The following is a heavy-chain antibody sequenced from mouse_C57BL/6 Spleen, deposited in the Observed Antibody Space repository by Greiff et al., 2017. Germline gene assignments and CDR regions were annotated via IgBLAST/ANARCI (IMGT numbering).Heavy chain of an antibody. CDR1: GYTFTSYW. CDR3: ARRAQATLYFDY. CDR2: IDPSDSYT. Sequence: QVQLQQPGAELVKPGASVKLSCKASGYTFTSYWMQWVKQRPGQGLEWIGEIDPSDSYTNYNHKFKGKATLTVDTSSSTAYMQLSSLTSEDSAVYYCARRAQATLYFDYWGQGTTLTVSS. D-gene: IGHD3-2*02. V-gene: IGHV1-50*01. J-gene: IGHJ2*01.